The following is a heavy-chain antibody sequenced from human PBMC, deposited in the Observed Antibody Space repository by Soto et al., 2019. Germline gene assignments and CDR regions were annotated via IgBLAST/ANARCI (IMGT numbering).Heavy chain of an antibody. CDR2: ISYDGSNK. V-gene: IGHV3-30*18. D-gene: IGHD6-13*01. J-gene: IGHJ5*02. CDR1: GFTFSSYG. Sequence: QVQLVESGGGVVQPGRSLRLSCAASGFTFSSYGMHWVRQAPGKGLEWVAVISYDGSNKYYVDSVKGRFTISRDNSKNTRYLQMNSLRAEDTAVYYCAKVLIAAAGTWWFDPWGQGTLVTVSS. CDR3: AKVLIAAAGTWWFDP.